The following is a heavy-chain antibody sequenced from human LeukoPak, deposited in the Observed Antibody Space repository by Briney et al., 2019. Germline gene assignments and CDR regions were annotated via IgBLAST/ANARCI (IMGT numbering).Heavy chain of an antibody. V-gene: IGHV3-9*01. CDR1: GFTFDDYV. J-gene: IGHJ4*02. Sequence: GGSLRLSCEASGFTFDDYVMHWVRQAPGKGLEWVSTISWNSASVGYVDSVKGRFTISRDNAKKTLYLQMNSLRPEDTALYYCAKDYGYSSSWYDYWGQGTLVTVSS. CDR2: ISWNSASV. D-gene: IGHD6-13*01. CDR3: AKDYGYSSSWYDY.